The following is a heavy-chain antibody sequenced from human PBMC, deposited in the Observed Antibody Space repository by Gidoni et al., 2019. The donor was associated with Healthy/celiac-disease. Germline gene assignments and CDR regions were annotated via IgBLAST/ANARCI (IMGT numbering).Heavy chain of an antibody. D-gene: IGHD6-19*01. CDR3: ARDQYSVGAVAGDRDNAFDI. Sequence: QVQLVQSGAEVQKPGSSVKVSCQASGGTFSSYAISWVRQAPGQGLEWMGGIIPIFGTANYAQKFQGRVTITADESTSTAYMELSSLRSEDTAVYYCARDQYSVGAVAGDRDNAFDIWGQGTMVTVSS. J-gene: IGHJ3*02. CDR1: GGTFSSYA. CDR2: IIPIFGTA. V-gene: IGHV1-69*01.